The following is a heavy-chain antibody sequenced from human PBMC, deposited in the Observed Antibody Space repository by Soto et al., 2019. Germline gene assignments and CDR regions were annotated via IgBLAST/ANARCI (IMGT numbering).Heavy chain of an antibody. CDR3: QTEDGIRDTVPDSAFLLNRSSDL. V-gene: IGHV3-11*01. J-gene: IGHJ2*01. CDR2: ISSSGSTI. Sequence: KGLEWAAYISSSGSTIYYADSVNGRFTISRDNAKNSLYLQMNSLRAEDTAVYFFQTEDGIRDTVPDSAFLLNRSSDL. D-gene: IGHD2-15*01.